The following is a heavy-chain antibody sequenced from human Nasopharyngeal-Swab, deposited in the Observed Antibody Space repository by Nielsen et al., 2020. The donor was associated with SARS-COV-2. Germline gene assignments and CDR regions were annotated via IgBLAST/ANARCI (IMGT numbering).Heavy chain of an antibody. CDR2: IDPSDSYT. Sequence: GGSLRLSCKGSGYSFTSYWISWVRQMPGKGLEWMGRIDPSDSYTNYSPSFQGHVTTSADKSISTAYLQWSSLKASDTAMYYCARRAYCSGGSCYSPYYYYMDVWGKGTTVTVSS. D-gene: IGHD2-15*01. CDR1: GYSFTSYW. J-gene: IGHJ6*03. CDR3: ARRAYCSGGSCYSPYYYYMDV. V-gene: IGHV5-10-1*01.